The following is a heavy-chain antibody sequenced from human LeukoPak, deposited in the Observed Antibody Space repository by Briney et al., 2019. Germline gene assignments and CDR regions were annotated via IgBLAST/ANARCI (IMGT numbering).Heavy chain of an antibody. D-gene: IGHD5-12*01. V-gene: IGHV3-30*04. CDR2: MSYDGSHK. J-gene: IGHJ4*02. Sequence: GGSLRLSCVASGFTFSSYTLHRVRQAPGKGLEWVAVMSYDGSHKFHADSVKGRFTISRDNSKNTLYLQMNSLRAEDTAIYFCARDVGGYAFDYWGQGTLVTVSS. CDR3: ARDVGGYAFDY. CDR1: GFTFSSYT.